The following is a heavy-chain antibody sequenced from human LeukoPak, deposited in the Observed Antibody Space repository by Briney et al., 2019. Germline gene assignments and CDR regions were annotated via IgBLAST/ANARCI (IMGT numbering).Heavy chain of an antibody. J-gene: IGHJ5*02. Sequence: SVKVSCKASGGTFSSYAISWVRQAPGQGLEWMGRIIPILGIANYAQKFQGRVTITADKSTSTAYMELSRLRSDDTAVYYCARDLPLGTIDGFDPWGQGTLVTVSS. D-gene: IGHD4/OR15-4a*01. V-gene: IGHV1-69*04. CDR3: ARDLPLGTIDGFDP. CDR2: IIPILGIA. CDR1: GGTFSSYA.